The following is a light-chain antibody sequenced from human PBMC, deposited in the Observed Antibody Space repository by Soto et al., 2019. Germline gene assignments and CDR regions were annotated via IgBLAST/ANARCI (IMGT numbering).Light chain of an antibody. Sequence: DIQMTQSPSSLSASVGDRVTITCRASQTISRFLNWYQQEPGKAPKLLISATSRLESGVPSRFSGSGSGTEFTLTISSLQPEDFATYSCQQLNSYPLTFGGGTKVDIK. V-gene: IGKV1-17*01. CDR1: QTISRF. J-gene: IGKJ4*01. CDR3: QQLNSYPLT. CDR2: ATS.